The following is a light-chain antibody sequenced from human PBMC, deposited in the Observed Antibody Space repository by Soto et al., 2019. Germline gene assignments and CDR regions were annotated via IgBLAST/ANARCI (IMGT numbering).Light chain of an antibody. V-gene: IGKV1-39*01. Sequence: DIHMTHSPSSLSASVGDRVTMTCRASQSVSSYLNWYQKKPGKAPELLIYAASSLQSGVPSRFSGSGSGTDFTLTISSLQPEDFATYYCQQSYSTPPTFGQGNKVDIX. CDR2: AAS. J-gene: IGKJ1*01. CDR3: QQSYSTPPT. CDR1: QSVSSY.